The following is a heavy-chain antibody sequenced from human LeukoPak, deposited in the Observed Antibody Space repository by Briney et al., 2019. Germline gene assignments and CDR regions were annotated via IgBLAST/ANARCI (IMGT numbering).Heavy chain of an antibody. D-gene: IGHD2-2*02. CDR3: ARGFRIVVVPAAIGYWFDP. Sequence: GASVKVSCKASGYTFTSYDINWVRQATGQGREWMGWMNPNSGNTGYAQKFQGRVTITRNTSISTAYMELSSLRSEDTAVYYCARGFRIVVVPAAIGYWFDPWGQGTLVTVSS. CDR1: GYTFTSYD. V-gene: IGHV1-8*03. J-gene: IGHJ5*02. CDR2: MNPNSGNT.